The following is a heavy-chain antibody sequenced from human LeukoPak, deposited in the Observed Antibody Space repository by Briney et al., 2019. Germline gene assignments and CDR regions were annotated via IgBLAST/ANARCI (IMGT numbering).Heavy chain of an antibody. CDR1: GGSISSSNW. CDR2: IYHSGST. Sequence: PSGTLSLTCAVSGGSISSSNWWSWARPPPGKGLEWIGEIYHSGSTNYNPSLKSRVTISVDKSKNQFSLKLSSVTAADTAVYYCARVPYYDSSGYFSWGQGTLVTVSS. CDR3: ARVPYYDSSGYFS. J-gene: IGHJ5*02. V-gene: IGHV4-4*02. D-gene: IGHD3-22*01.